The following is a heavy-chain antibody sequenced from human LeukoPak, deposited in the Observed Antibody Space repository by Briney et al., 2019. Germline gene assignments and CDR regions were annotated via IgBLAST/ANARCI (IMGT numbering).Heavy chain of an antibody. CDR1: GGSFSGYY. D-gene: IGHD3-22*01. Sequence: SETLSLTCAVYGGSFSGYYWSWIRQPPGKGLEWIGEINHSGSANYNPSLKSRVTISVDTSKTQFSLKLSSVTAADTAVYYCAKVRRYYDSSGYYYWGQGTLVTVSS. J-gene: IGHJ4*02. CDR3: AKVRRYYDSSGYYY. V-gene: IGHV4-34*01. CDR2: INHSGSA.